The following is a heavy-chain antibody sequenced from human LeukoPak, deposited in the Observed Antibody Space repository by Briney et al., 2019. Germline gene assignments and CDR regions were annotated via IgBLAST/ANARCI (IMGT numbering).Heavy chain of an antibody. D-gene: IGHD2-21*02. CDR1: GGTFSSYA. V-gene: IGHV1-69*13. CDR3: ARNCGGDCYASFDY. CDR2: IIPIFGTA. Sequence: ASVKVSCKASGGTFSSYAISWVRQAPGQGLEWMGGIIPIFGTANYAQKFQGGVTITADESTSTAYMELSSLRSEDTAVYYCARNCGGDCYASFDYWGQGTLVTVSS. J-gene: IGHJ4*02.